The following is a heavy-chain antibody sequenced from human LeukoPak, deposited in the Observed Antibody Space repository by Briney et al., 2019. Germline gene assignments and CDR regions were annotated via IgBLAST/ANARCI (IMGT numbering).Heavy chain of an antibody. CDR3: ARGQRWLPRRDWFDP. CDR2: ISGSGDST. CDR1: GFTFSSYA. Sequence: GGSLRLSCAASGFTFSSYAMSWVRQAPGKGLEWVSAISGSGDSTYYADSVKGRFTISRDNSKNTLYLQMNSLRAEDTAVYYCARGQRWLPRRDWFDPWGQGTLVTVSS. V-gene: IGHV3-23*01. J-gene: IGHJ5*02. D-gene: IGHD5-24*01.